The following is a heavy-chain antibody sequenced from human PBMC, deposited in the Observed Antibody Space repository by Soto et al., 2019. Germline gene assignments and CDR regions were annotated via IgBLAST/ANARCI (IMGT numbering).Heavy chain of an antibody. CDR1: GYTFTGYY. CDR2: INPNSGGT. J-gene: IGHJ4*02. D-gene: IGHD6-13*01. CDR3: ARGYSSIWYITYYFDY. Sequence: ASGKVSCKASGYTFTGYYMHWVRQAPGQGLEWMGWINPNSGGTNYAQKFQGWVTMTRDTSISTAYMELSRLRSDDTAVYYCARGYSSIWYITYYFDYWGQGTLVTVSS. V-gene: IGHV1-2*04.